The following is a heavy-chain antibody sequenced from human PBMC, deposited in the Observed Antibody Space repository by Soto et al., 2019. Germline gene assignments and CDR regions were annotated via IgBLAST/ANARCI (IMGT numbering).Heavy chain of an antibody. CDR2: ISYDGSNK. CDR3: AEACDSNDLVDY. Sequence: QVQLVESGGGVVQPGRSLRLSCAASGFTFSSYGMHWGRQAPGKGLELVEVISYDGSNKYYADSVKGRITISRDNPKNTLYRQRTSVRAEDSCVNFVAEACDSNDLVDYWGQGTLVTVSS. CDR1: GFTFSSYG. J-gene: IGHJ4*02. D-gene: IGHD3-22*01. V-gene: IGHV3-30*03.